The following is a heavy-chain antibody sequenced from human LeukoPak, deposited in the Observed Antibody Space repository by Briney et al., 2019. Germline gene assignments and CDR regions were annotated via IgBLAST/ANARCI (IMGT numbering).Heavy chain of an antibody. Sequence: GGSLRLSCVASGFTFSSYAMSWVHQAPGKGLEWVSAISGSGGRTYYADSVKGRFTISRDNSKNTLYLQMNSLRAEDTAVYYCAKSITMIVVVMAAWGQGTLVTVSS. D-gene: IGHD3-22*01. CDR3: AKSITMIVVVMAA. CDR2: ISGSGGRT. J-gene: IGHJ5*02. V-gene: IGHV3-23*01. CDR1: GFTFSSYA.